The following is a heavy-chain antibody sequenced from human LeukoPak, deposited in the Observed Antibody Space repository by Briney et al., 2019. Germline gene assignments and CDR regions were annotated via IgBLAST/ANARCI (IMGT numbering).Heavy chain of an antibody. Sequence: SETLSLTCAVYGGSFSGYYWSWIRQPPGKGLEWIGEINHSGSTNYNPSLKSRVTISVDTSKNQFSLKLSSVTAADTAVYYCAREAGDSAAAGAFDYWGQGTLVTVSS. CDR1: GGSFSGYY. CDR3: AREAGDSAAAGAFDY. J-gene: IGHJ4*02. V-gene: IGHV4-34*01. D-gene: IGHD3-10*01. CDR2: INHSGST.